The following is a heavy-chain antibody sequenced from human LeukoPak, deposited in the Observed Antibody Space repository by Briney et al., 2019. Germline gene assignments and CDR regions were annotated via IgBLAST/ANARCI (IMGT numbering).Heavy chain of an antibody. CDR3: ARGKRNLGTLDY. Sequence: SQTLSLTCAISGDSVSSDRAAWNWIRQSPSSGLEWLGRTYYRSQWYNDYAESVKSRLTVNPDTSKNRFSLQLNSVTPEDTAVYFCARGKRNLGTLDYWGQGILVTVSS. V-gene: IGHV6-1*01. CDR2: TYYRSQWYN. CDR1: GDSVSSDRAA. D-gene: IGHD1-14*01. J-gene: IGHJ4*02.